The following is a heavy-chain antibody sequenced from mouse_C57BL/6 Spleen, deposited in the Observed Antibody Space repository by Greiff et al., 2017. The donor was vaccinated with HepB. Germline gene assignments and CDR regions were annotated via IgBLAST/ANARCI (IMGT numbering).Heavy chain of an antibody. Sequence: QVQLQQSGAELMKPGASVKLSCKATGYTFTGYWIEWVKQRPGHGLEWIGEILPGGGSTNYNEKFKGKATFTSDTSSNTAYLQLSSLTTEDSAIEYCARGGITSVVATDYAMDYWGQGTSVTVSS. V-gene: IGHV1-9*01. CDR1: GYTFTGYW. CDR2: ILPGGGST. D-gene: IGHD1-1*01. J-gene: IGHJ4*01. CDR3: ARGGITSVVATDYAMDY.